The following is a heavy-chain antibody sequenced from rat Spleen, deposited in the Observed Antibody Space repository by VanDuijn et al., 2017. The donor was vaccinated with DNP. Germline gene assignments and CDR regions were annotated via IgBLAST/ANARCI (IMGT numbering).Heavy chain of an antibody. J-gene: IGHJ2*01. D-gene: IGHD1-12*01. CDR3: SREGQPYYSMDA. V-gene: IGHV2-6*01. CDR2: KSSGGTT. CDR1: GFSLTSYT. Sequence: QVQLQESGPGLVQPSQTLSLTCTVSGFSLTSYTVSWVRQPPGKGLEWIAAKSSGGTTHISSIFKSRLSISRDTSKSQVFLKMNSLQIEDTAIYFCSREGQPYYSMDAWGQGVMVTVSS.